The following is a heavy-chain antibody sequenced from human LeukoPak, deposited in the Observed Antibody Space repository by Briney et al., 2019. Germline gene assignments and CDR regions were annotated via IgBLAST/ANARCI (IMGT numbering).Heavy chain of an antibody. V-gene: IGHV1-24*01. D-gene: IGHD4-17*01. J-gene: IGHJ4*02. CDR2: FDPEDGET. CDR1: GYTLTELS. Sequence: ASVKVSCKVSGYTLTELSMHWVRQAPGKGLEWMGGFDPEDGETIYAQKFRGRVTMTEDTSTDTAYMELSSLRSEDTAVYYCATAEDYGDQMTHFDYWGQGTLVTVSS. CDR3: ATAEDYGDQMTHFDY.